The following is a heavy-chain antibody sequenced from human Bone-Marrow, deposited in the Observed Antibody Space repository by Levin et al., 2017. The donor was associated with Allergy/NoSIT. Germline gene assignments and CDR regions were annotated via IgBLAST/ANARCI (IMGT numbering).Heavy chain of an antibody. CDR2: ISYDGSNK. CDR1: GFTFSSYG. J-gene: IGHJ4*02. CDR3: AKREGLRYFDWLLEIDY. Sequence: PGGSLRLSCAASGFTFSSYGMHWVRQAPGKGLEWVAVISYDGSNKYYADSVKGRFTISRDNSKNTLYLQMNSLRAEDTAVYYCAKREGLRYFDWLLEIDYWGQGTLVTVSS. D-gene: IGHD3-9*01. V-gene: IGHV3-30*18.